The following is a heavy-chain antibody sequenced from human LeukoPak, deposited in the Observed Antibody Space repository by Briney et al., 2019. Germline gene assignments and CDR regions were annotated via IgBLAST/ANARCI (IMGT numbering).Heavy chain of an antibody. Sequence: GGSLRLSCAASGFTFSDYYMSWIRQAPGKGLERVSYISSSGSSIYYADSVKGRFTISRDNAKNSLYLQMNSLRAEDTAVYYCARDPMTTEGYYYYYMDVWGKGTTVTVSS. CDR1: GFTFSDYY. J-gene: IGHJ6*03. CDR3: ARDPMTTEGYYYYYMDV. CDR2: ISSSGSSI. D-gene: IGHD4-11*01. V-gene: IGHV3-11*04.